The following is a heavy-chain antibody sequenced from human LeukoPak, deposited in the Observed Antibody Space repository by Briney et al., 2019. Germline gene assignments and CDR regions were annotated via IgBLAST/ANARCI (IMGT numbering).Heavy chain of an antibody. D-gene: IGHD2-2*01. CDR2: ISGSGGST. CDR1: GFTFSSYA. CDR3: AKVISRSPAAPKKNAFDI. Sequence: PGGSLRLSCAASGFTFSSYAMSWVRQAPGKGLEWVSAISGSGGSTYYADSVKGRFTISRDNSKNTLYLQMNSLRAEDTAVYYCAKVISRSPAAPKKNAFDIWGQGTMVTVSS. V-gene: IGHV3-23*01. J-gene: IGHJ3*02.